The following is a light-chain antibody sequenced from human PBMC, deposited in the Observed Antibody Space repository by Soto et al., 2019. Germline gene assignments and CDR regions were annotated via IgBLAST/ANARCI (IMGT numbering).Light chain of an antibody. Sequence: LGQPASVSGSPGQSITISCTGTSSDVGGFEYVSWYQHQPGKAPKLIIYDVTKRPSGVSNRFSGSKSGNTASLTISGIQAEDEGDYYCGSITRSSTSVFGTGTKVTVL. J-gene: IGLJ1*01. V-gene: IGLV2-14*01. CDR3: GSITRSSTSV. CDR2: DVT. CDR1: SSDVGGFEY.